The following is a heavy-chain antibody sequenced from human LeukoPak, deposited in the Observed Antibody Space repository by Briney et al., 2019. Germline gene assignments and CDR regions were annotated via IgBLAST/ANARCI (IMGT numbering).Heavy chain of an antibody. J-gene: IGHJ3*02. Sequence: SVKVSCKASGGTFSSYATSWVRQAPGQGLEWMGGIIPIFGTANYAQKFQGRVTITTDESTSTAYMELSSLRSEDTAVYYCAKISLTGYYTDDAFDIWGQGTMVTVSS. CDR2: IIPIFGTA. D-gene: IGHD3-9*01. CDR3: AKISLTGYYTDDAFDI. V-gene: IGHV1-69*05. CDR1: GGTFSSYA.